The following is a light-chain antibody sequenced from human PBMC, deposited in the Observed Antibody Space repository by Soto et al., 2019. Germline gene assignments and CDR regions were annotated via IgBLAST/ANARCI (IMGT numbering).Light chain of an antibody. V-gene: IGLV2-8*01. CDR2: EVS. Sequence: QSVLTQAASASGAPGQSVPISCTRTSSDVGGYNYVSWYQQHPGKAPKLMIYEVSKRPSGVPDRFSGSKSGNTASLTVSGLQAEDEADYYCSSYAGSNNPYVFGTGTKVTVL. CDR1: SSDVGGYNY. CDR3: SSYAGSNNPYV. J-gene: IGLJ1*01.